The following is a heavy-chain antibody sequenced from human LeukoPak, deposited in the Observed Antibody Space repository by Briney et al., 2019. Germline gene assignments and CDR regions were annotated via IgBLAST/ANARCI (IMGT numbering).Heavy chain of an antibody. J-gene: IGHJ4*02. CDR2: IIPILGIA. Sequence: SVKVSCKASGGTFSSYVISWVRQAPGQGLEWMGRIIPILGIANYAQKFQGRVTITADKSTSTAYMELSSLRSEDTAVYYCARDPTYYYDSSGYPYYFDYWGQGTLVTVSS. CDR1: GGTFSSYV. CDR3: ARDPTYYYDSSGYPYYFDY. D-gene: IGHD3-22*01. V-gene: IGHV1-69*04.